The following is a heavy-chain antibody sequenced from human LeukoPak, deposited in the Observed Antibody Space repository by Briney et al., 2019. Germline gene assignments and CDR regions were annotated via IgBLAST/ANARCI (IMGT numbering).Heavy chain of an antibody. CDR3: ARDPTHTYCDILTGTYMDV. CDR1: GYTFNDYY. D-gene: IGHD3-9*01. V-gene: IGHV1-2*02. J-gene: IGHJ6*03. Sequence: ASVKVSCKASGYTFNDYYMHWVRQAPGQGLEWMGWINPNSGGTNYAQKFQGRVTMTRDTSISTAYMELSRLRSDDTAVYYCARDPTHTYCDILTGTYMDVWGKGTTVTVSS. CDR2: INPNSGGT.